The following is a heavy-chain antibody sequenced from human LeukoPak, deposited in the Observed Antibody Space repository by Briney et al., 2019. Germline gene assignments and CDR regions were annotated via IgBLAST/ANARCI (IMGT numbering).Heavy chain of an antibody. D-gene: IGHD3-10*01. CDR2: ISKDGRKN. CDR3: ARDLLNYGSAYYDVGIFDS. J-gene: IGHJ4*02. V-gene: IGHV3-30*04. CDR1: GFSFSTSG. Sequence: GESLRLSCEASGFSFSTSGVPWVRQAPGKGLEWMAVISKDGRKNHYADSVKGRFTISRDNSKSTLFIQMNSLRPEDTAIYYCARDLLNYGSAYYDVGIFDSWGQGTLVTVSS.